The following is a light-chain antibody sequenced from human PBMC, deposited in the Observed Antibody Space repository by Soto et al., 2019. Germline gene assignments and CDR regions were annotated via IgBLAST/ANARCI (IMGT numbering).Light chain of an antibody. CDR3: QQRSNWPWT. J-gene: IGKJ1*01. V-gene: IGKV3-11*01. CDR1: QSVSNF. Sequence: EIVLTQSPATLSLSPGERATLSCRASQSVSNFLAWYQQKPGQAPRLLISDASNRATGIPGRFSGSGAGTDFSPSISSLEPEDFAVSYCQQRSNWPWTFGNGTKVEIK. CDR2: DAS.